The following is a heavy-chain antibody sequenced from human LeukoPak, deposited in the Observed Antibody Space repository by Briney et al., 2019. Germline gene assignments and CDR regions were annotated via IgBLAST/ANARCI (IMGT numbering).Heavy chain of an antibody. Sequence: SETLSLTCTVSGGSISSYYWSWIRQPAGKGLEWIGRIYTSGSTNYNPSLKSRVTISVDTSKNQFSLKLSSVTAADTAVYYCARTRISMLRGVIRCWFDPWGQGTLVTVSS. CDR3: ARTRISMLRGVIRCWFDP. V-gene: IGHV4-4*07. CDR1: GGSISSYY. J-gene: IGHJ5*02. D-gene: IGHD3-10*01. CDR2: IYTSGST.